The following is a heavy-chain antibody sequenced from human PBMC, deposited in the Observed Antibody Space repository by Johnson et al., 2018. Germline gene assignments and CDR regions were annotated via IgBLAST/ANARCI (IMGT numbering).Heavy chain of an antibody. CDR1: GFTFSSYG. J-gene: IGHJ6*02. CDR3: ARDSSYGSGSYYYGMDV. Sequence: VQLVESGGGVVQXGRSXRLXCAASGFTFSSYGMHWVRQAPGKGLEWVAVISYDGSNKYYADSVQGRFTISRDNSKKTLYLQMNSLRAEDTAVYYCARDSSYGSGSYYYGMDVWGQGTTVTVSS. V-gene: IGHV3-30*03. D-gene: IGHD3-10*01. CDR2: ISYDGSNK.